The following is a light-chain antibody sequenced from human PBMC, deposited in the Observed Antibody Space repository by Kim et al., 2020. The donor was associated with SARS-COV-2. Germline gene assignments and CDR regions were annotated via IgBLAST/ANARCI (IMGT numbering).Light chain of an antibody. CDR2: AAS. V-gene: IGKV1-12*01. CDR1: QDISSW. CDR3: QQANSFPYT. J-gene: IGKJ2*01. Sequence: SASLGDRVTITCRASQDISSWLAWYQQKPGKAPKILIFAASTLQSGVPSRFSGSGSGTDFTLTISSLQPEDFATYYCQQANSFPYTFGQGTKLEI.